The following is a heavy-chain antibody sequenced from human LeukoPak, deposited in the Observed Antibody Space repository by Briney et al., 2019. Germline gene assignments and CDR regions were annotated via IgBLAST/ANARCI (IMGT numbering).Heavy chain of an antibody. CDR1: GFTFSDYY. CDR3: VRAYHPGGWFGP. D-gene: IGHD2-21*01. Sequence: GGSLRLSCAASGFTFSDYYMNWIRQAPGKGLEWVASINEDGSEIHYVDSVKGRFTISRDNAKDSLYLQMNSLTAEDTAMYYCVRAYHPGGWFGPWGQGTLVTVSS. J-gene: IGHJ5*02. CDR2: INEDGSEI. V-gene: IGHV3-7*04.